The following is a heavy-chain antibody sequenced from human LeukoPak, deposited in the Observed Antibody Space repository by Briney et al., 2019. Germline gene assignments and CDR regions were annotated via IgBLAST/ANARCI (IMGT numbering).Heavy chain of an antibody. CDR2: IKQDGSEK. V-gene: IGHV3-7*01. CDR3: ASGTHYDFWSGYFYS. Sequence: PGGSLRHSCAASGFTFSSYWMSWVRQAPGKGLEWVANIKQDGSEKYYVDSVKGRFTISRDNAKNSLYLQMNSLRAEDTAVYYFASGTHYDFWSGYFYSWGQGTLVTVSS. CDR1: GFTFSSYW. J-gene: IGHJ1*01. D-gene: IGHD3-3*01.